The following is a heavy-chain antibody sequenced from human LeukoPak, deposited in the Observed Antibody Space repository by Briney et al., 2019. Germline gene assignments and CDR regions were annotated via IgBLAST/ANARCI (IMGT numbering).Heavy chain of an antibody. V-gene: IGHV4-39*07. CDR1: GGSVSSSSYF. CDR2: IYYSGLS. J-gene: IGHJ4*02. D-gene: IGHD6-19*01. Sequence: SETLSLTCTVSGGSVSSSSYFWGWIRQPPGEGLEYIGSIYYSGLSYYNPSLQSRVTVSIDTSKNQFSLKLTSVTAADTAVYYCARQQWLVSTFYYFDYWGQGTLVAVSS. CDR3: ARQQWLVSTFYYFDY.